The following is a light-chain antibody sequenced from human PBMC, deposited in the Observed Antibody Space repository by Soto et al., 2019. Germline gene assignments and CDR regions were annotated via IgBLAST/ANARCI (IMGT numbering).Light chain of an antibody. CDR1: GSDVGGYKY. Sequence: QSALTQPASVSGSPGQSITISCTGTGSDVGGYKYVSWYQQFPGKAPKLMIYDVSYRPSGVSDRFSGSKSGNTASLIISGLQAEDEADYYCSSYASSSPFVFGTGTKVTVL. CDR3: SSYASSSPFV. CDR2: DVS. V-gene: IGLV2-14*01. J-gene: IGLJ1*01.